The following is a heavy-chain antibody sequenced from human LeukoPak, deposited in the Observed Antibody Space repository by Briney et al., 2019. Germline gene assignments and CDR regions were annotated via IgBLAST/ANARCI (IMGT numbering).Heavy chain of an antibody. D-gene: IGHD1-26*01. V-gene: IGHV3-30*04. CDR1: GYTFSSYA. Sequence: PGGSLRLSCAAPGYTFSSYAMHRVRQAPGKGLEWVAVISYDGSNKYYADSVKGRFTISRDNSKNTLYLQMNSLRAEDTAVYYCAREPEVGATFFDYWGQGTLVTVSS. CDR3: AREPEVGATFFDY. CDR2: ISYDGSNK. J-gene: IGHJ4*02.